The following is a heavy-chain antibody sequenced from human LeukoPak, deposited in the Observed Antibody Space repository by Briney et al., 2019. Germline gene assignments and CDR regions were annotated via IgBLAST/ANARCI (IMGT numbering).Heavy chain of an antibody. V-gene: IGHV4-39*02. CDR2: IYYSGST. CDR3: ASDSSTVLWFGELLYERGFDY. D-gene: IGHD3-10*01. Sequence: SETLSLTCTVSGGSISSSSYYWGWIRQPPGKGLEWIGSIYYSGSTYYNPSLKSRDTISVHTSHNHFSLTLSSVTPAHTAVYYCASDSSTVLWFGELLYERGFDYWGQGTLVTVSS. CDR1: GGSISSSSYY. J-gene: IGHJ4*02.